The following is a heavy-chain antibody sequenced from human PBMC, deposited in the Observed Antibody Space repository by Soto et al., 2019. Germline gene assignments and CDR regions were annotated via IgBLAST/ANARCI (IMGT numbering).Heavy chain of an antibody. CDR2: ISAYNGNT. CDR1: GYTFTSYG. V-gene: IGHV1-18*01. Sequence: ASVKVSCKASGYTFTSYGISWVRQAPGQGLEWMGWISAYNGNTNYAQKLQGRVTMTTDTSTSTAYMELRSLRSDDTAVYYCARDIPDPSATYCTNGVCYAFDIWGQGTIVTVSS. CDR3: ARDIPDPSATYCTNGVCYAFDI. J-gene: IGHJ3*02. D-gene: IGHD2-8*01.